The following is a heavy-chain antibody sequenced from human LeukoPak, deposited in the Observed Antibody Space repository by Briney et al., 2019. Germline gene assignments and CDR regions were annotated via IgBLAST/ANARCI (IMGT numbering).Heavy chain of an antibody. CDR2: IYYSGSS. CDR1: GGSISDYY. D-gene: IGHD6-19*01. J-gene: IGHJ5*02. V-gene: IGHV4-59*01. CDR3: ARALAGRGWIDP. Sequence: SETLSLTCTVSGGSISDYYWNWIRQPPGKGLEWIGYIYYSGSSNYNPSLKSRVTTSVDTSKSQFSLKLSSVTAADTAVYYCARALAGRGWIDPWGQGTLVTVSS.